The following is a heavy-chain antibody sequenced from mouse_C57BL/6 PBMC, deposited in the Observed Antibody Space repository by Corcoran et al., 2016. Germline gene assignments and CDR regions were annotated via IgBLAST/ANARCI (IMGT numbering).Heavy chain of an antibody. V-gene: IGHV9-3*01. CDR2: INTYSGVP. J-gene: IGHJ4*01. D-gene: IGHD1-1*01. CDR1: GYTFTTYG. Sequence: QIQLVQSGPELKKPGETVKISCKASGYTFTTYGMSWVKQAPGKGLKWMGWINTYSGVPTYADDFKGRFAFSVETSASTAYLQINNLKNEDTATYFCARNYGSSEGDAMDYWGQGTSVTVSS. CDR3: ARNYGSSEGDAMDY.